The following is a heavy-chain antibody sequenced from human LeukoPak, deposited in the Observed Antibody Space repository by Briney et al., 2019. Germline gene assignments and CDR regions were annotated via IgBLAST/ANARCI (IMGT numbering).Heavy chain of an antibody. Sequence: ASVKASCKASGYTFTSYYMHWVRQAPGQGLEWMGIINPSGGSTSYAQKFQGRVTMTRDTSTSTVYMELSSVRSEDTAVYYCARVRPRGYSSGWYYFDYWGQGTLVTVSS. CDR3: ARVRPRGYSSGWYYFDY. D-gene: IGHD6-19*01. CDR2: INPSGGST. V-gene: IGHV1-46*01. J-gene: IGHJ4*02. CDR1: GYTFTSYY.